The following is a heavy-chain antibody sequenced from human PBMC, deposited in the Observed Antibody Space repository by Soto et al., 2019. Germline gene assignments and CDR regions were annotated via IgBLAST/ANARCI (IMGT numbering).Heavy chain of an antibody. D-gene: IGHD6-19*01. J-gene: IGHJ4*01. CDR2: IIPIFGTA. CDR1: GGTFSKYA. Sequence: QVQLVQSGAEVKKPGSSVKVSCKASGGTFSKYAISWVRQAPGQGLEWRGGIIPIFGTANYAQKFQGRVTIAAVESTTTAYMKLSTLRSEDTAVYYCARRVCYSSGWLGYYFDYWGHGTLVTVSS. V-gene: IGHV1-69*01. CDR3: ARRVCYSSGWLGYYFDY.